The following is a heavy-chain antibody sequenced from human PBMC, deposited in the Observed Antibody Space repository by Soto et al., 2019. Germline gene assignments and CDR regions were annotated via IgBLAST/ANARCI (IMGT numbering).Heavy chain of an antibody. J-gene: IGHJ4*02. V-gene: IGHV3-23*01. D-gene: IGHD3-3*01. CDR3: AKHEPQTYYDFWSGPID. CDR2: ITATGGST. Sequence: PGGSLRLSCAASGFTFSSYTMSWVRQAPGRGLEWVSSITATGGSTYNAGSAKGRFTISRDNSKNTLYMQMNSLRAEDTAVYYCAKHEPQTYYDFWSGPIDWGQGTLVTVPQ. CDR1: GFTFSSYT.